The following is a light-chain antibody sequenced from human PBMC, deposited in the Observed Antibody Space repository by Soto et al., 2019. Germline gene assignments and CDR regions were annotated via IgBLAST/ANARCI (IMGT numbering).Light chain of an antibody. CDR3: HQRQSWPRT. V-gene: IGKV3-11*01. CDR2: QTS. Sequence: EIGLTQSPATLSSFPGDRVTISCRASQYINTRLAWYQHRPGQAPRLLIYQTSIMAAGIPARFSASGSGTDFTLTISDVQPEDFALYYCHQRQSWPRTFGQGTKVDIK. J-gene: IGKJ1*01. CDR1: QYINTR.